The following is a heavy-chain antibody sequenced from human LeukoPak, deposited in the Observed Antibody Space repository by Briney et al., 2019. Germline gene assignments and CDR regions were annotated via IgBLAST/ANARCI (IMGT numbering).Heavy chain of an antibody. CDR2: ISGSGGST. V-gene: IGHV3-23*01. J-gene: IGHJ4*02. Sequence: GGSLRLSCAASGFTFSSYAMSWVRQAPGKGLEWVSAISGSGGSTYYADSVKGRFTISRDNSKNTLYLQMNSLRAEDTAVYYCAKDRGSRITMVVVVITRAFDYWGQGTLVTVSS. CDR1: GFTFSSYA. D-gene: IGHD3-22*01. CDR3: AKDRGSRITMVVVVITRAFDY.